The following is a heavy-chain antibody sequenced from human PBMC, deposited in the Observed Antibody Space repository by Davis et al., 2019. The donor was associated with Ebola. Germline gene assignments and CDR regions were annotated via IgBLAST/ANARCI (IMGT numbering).Heavy chain of an antibody. J-gene: IGHJ6*02. V-gene: IGHV4-34*01. Sequence: SLTPSCPLYAASLSGYYWIWIRQPAGKGLEWVGEINHSGSTNYNQSLKSRVTISVDTSKNQFSLKLSSVTAADTAVYYCAIGLGMDVWGQGTTVTVSS. CDR1: AASLSGYY. CDR3: AIGLGMDV. CDR2: INHSGST.